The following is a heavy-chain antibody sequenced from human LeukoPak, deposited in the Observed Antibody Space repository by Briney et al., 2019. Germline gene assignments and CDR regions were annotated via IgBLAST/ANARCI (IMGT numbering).Heavy chain of an antibody. CDR2: ISYDGSNK. D-gene: IGHD2-8*02. Sequence: PGRSLRLSCAASGFTFSSYAMHWVRQAPGKGLEWVAVISYDGSNKYYADSVKGRFTISRDNSKNTLYLQMNSLRAEDTAIYYCVKLLNRYYYYGMDVWGQGTTVTVSS. CDR1: GFTFSSYA. J-gene: IGHJ6*02. CDR3: VKLLNRYYYYGMDV. V-gene: IGHV3-30-3*02.